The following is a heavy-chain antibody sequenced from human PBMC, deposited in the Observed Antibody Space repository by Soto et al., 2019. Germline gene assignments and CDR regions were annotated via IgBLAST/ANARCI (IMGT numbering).Heavy chain of an antibody. J-gene: IGHJ6*02. Sequence: QLVESGGGVVQPGRSLRLSCAASGFTFSLYGMHWVRQAPGKGLEWVAVTSYDGSNKYYEDSVKGRFTISRDNSKNTLYLQMNSLRAEDTGVYYCAKDAGYSGYDVYDYYYGMDVWGQGTTVTVSS. V-gene: IGHV3-30*18. CDR2: TSYDGSNK. CDR3: AKDAGYSGYDVYDYYYGMDV. CDR1: GFTFSLYG. D-gene: IGHD5-12*01.